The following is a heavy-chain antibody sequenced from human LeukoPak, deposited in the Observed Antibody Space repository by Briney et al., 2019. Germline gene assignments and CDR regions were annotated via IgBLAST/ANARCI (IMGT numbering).Heavy chain of an antibody. Sequence: PGGSLRLSCAASGFTFSSYGMHWVRQAPGKGLEWVAVIWYDGSNKYYADSVKGRFTIPRDNAKNTLYLQMNSLRAEDTAVYYCAREWELGAFDYWGQGTLVTVSS. CDR2: IWYDGSNK. CDR3: AREWELGAFDY. D-gene: IGHD1-26*01. V-gene: IGHV3-33*01. J-gene: IGHJ4*02. CDR1: GFTFSSYG.